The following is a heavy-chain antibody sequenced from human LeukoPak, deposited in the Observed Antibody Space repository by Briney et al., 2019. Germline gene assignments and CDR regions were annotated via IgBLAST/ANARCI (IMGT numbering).Heavy chain of an antibody. CDR2: INLYNGAT. J-gene: IGHJ4*02. D-gene: IGHD4-17*01. Sequence: GASVKVSCKPTGYSFTAYYIFWMRQAPGQGLECMGWINLYNGATKYAQRLQSRVTMTRDTSISTAYMELSSLRAEDTAVYYCAKNDYGVNYFDYWGQGTLVTVSS. CDR1: GYSFTAYY. CDR3: AKNDYGVNYFDY. V-gene: IGHV1-2*02.